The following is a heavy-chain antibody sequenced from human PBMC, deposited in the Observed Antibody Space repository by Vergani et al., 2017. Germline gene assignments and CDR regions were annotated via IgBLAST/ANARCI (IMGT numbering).Heavy chain of an antibody. CDR3: ARVDTQVPTTSHFYYMDV. D-gene: IGHD2/OR15-2a*01. CDR2: ILYSGTT. Sequence: QVQLQESGPGVVKPSQTLSLTCAVSGGSISSGDHCWTWIRQRPGEGLEWIGYILYSGTTYDNPSRRSRLTISVDTSQNQFSLKLRSVTAAETAVYYCARVDTQVPTTSHFYYMDVWGKGTTVVVSS. J-gene: IGHJ6*03. V-gene: IGHV4-31*11. CDR1: GGSISSGDHC.